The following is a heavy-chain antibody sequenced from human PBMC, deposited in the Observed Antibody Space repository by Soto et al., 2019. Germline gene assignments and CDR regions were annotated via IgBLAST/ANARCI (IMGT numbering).Heavy chain of an antibody. D-gene: IGHD2-15*01. CDR3: ARMFHCSGGTCPFDY. J-gene: IGHJ4*02. Sequence: QTLTLTCTFSGFSLSTSGMRVSWIRQPPGKALEWLARIDWDDDKFYKTSLKTRLTISKDSSKNQVVLTMTNMDPVDTATYYCARMFHCSGGTCPFDYWGQGALVTVSS. CDR2: IDWDDDK. V-gene: IGHV2-70*04. CDR1: GFSLSTSGMR.